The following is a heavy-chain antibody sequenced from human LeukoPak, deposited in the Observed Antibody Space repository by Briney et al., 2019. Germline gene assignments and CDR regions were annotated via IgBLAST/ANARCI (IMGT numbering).Heavy chain of an antibody. CDR2: ISSSGRSI. V-gene: IGHV3-48*01. CDR3: AKDLGIFGVVIIDNWFDP. CDR1: GFTFSNYN. D-gene: IGHD3-3*01. Sequence: GGSLRLSCAASGFTFSNYNMNWLRQAPGKGLEWVSHISSSGRSIYYADSVRGRFTTSRDNVWNSLYLQMNSLRAEDTAVYYCAKDLGIFGVVIIDNWFDPWGQGTLVTVSS. J-gene: IGHJ5*02.